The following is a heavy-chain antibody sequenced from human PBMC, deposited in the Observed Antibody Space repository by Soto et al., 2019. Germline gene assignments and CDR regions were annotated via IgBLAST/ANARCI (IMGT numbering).Heavy chain of an antibody. Sequence: SQTLSITCAISGDSVSSNSAAWNWIRQSPSRGLEWLGRTYYRSKWYNDYAVSVKSRITINPDTSKNQFSHHLNSVTPEDTALYYCPRDQDNWGYFDYWGQGPLVTVSS. J-gene: IGHJ4*02. D-gene: IGHD1-1*01. CDR3: PRDQDNWGYFDY. CDR2: TYYRSKWYN. V-gene: IGHV6-1*01. CDR1: GDSVSSNSAA.